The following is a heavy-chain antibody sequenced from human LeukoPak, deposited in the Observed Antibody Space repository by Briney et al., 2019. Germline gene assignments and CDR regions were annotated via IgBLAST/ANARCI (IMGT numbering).Heavy chain of an antibody. Sequence: SETLSLTCTVSGASISSNYCSWIRQPPGRGLEWIGYIYSSGSTNSNPSLKSRVTMSVDTSKNQFSLRLTSVTAADTAFYYCAKSVRTAPFEYWGQGTLVTVSS. D-gene: IGHD2-21*02. CDR3: AKSVRTAPFEY. J-gene: IGHJ4*02. V-gene: IGHV4-59*08. CDR1: GASISSNY. CDR2: IYSSGST.